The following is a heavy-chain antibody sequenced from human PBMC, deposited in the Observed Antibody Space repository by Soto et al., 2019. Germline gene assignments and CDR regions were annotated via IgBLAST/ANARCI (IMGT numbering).Heavy chain of an antibody. V-gene: IGHV1-69*01. D-gene: IGHD5-12*01. CDR3: ARSTGSGFRPGSHRFNWFDA. J-gene: IGHJ5*02. CDR1: GVTFSSFA. CDR2: IIPIFRTP. Sequence: QVQLVQSGAEVKQPGSSVKVSCQASGVTFSSFAISWVRQAPGQGLEWMGGIIPIFRTPNYAQNFQGRLTITADESTSSVYMELSRLRSEDTDVYYCARSTGSGFRPGSHRFNWFDAWRQGTLVTVSS.